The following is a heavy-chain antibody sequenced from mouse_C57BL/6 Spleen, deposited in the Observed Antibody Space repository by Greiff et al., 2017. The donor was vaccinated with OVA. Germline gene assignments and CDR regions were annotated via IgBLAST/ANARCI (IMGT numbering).Heavy chain of an antibody. J-gene: IGHJ2*01. V-gene: IGHV5-9-1*02. CDR2: ISSGGDYT. Sequence: EVHLVESGEGLVKPGGSLKLSCAASGFTFSSYAMSWVRQTPEKRLEWVAYISSGGDYTYYADTVKGRFTISRANARNTLYLQLSSLKSEDTAMYYCTRGGYDYDGFDYWGQGTTLTVSS. CDR3: TRGGYDYDGFDY. D-gene: IGHD2-4*01. CDR1: GFTFSSYA.